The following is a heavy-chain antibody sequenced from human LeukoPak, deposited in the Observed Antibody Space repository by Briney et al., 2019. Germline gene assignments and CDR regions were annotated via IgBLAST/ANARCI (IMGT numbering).Heavy chain of an antibody. J-gene: IGHJ1*01. CDR1: GFTFSSYA. CDR2: ISGSGGST. Sequence: PGGSLRLSCAASGFTFSSYAMSWVRPAPGKGLEWVSAISGSGGSTYYADSVKGRFTISRDNSKNTLYLQMNSLRAEDTAVYYCAKDAHCGGDCYSIDEYFQHWGQGTLVTVSS. CDR3: AKDAHCGGDCYSIDEYFQH. D-gene: IGHD2-21*02. V-gene: IGHV3-23*01.